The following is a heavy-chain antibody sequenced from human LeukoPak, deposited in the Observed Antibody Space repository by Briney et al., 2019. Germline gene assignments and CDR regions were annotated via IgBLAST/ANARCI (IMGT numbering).Heavy chain of an antibody. CDR2: IPYDGTNK. Sequence: SGGSLRLSCAASGFTFDDYGMNWVRQAPGKGLEWVAFIPYDGTNKYYADSVKGRFTISRDNSKNTLYLQMNSLRAEDTALYYCAKDLTPQPANAWFDPWGQGTLVTVSS. CDR1: GFTFDDYG. D-gene: IGHD2-2*01. V-gene: IGHV3-30*02. CDR3: AKDLTPQPANAWFDP. J-gene: IGHJ5*02.